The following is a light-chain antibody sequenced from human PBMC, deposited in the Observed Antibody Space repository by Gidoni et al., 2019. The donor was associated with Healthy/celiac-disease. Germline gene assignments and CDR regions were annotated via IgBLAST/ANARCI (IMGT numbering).Light chain of an antibody. Sequence: EIVLTQSPATLSLSPGERAPLSCRASQSVSSYLAWYQQKPGQAPRLLIYDASNRATGIPAMFSGSGSVTDFTLTISSLEPEDFAVYYCQQRSNWITFGQGTRLEIK. CDR3: QQRSNWIT. CDR1: QSVSSY. CDR2: DAS. J-gene: IGKJ5*01. V-gene: IGKV3-11*01.